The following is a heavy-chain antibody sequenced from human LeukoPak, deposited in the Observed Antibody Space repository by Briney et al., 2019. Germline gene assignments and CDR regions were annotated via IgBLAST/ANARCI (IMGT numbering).Heavy chain of an antibody. Sequence: GGSLRLSCAASGFTFSSYSMNWVRQAPGKGLEGVSSISSSSSYIYYADSVKGRSTISRDNAKNSLYLQMNSLRAEDTAVYYCARDRGSVLRFLEWLLGPDYWGQGTLVTVSS. CDR1: GFTFSSYS. CDR3: ARDRGSVLRFLEWLLGPDY. V-gene: IGHV3-21*01. D-gene: IGHD3-3*01. J-gene: IGHJ4*02. CDR2: ISSSSSYI.